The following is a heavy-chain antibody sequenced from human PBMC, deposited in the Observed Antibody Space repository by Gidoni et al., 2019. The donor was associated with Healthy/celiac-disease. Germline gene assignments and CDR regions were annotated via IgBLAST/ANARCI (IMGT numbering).Heavy chain of an antibody. Sequence: QVQLVESGGGVVQPGRSLRLSCAASGFTFSSYAMHWVRQAPGKGLAWVAVISYDGSNKYYADSVKGRFTISRDNSKNTLYLQMNSLRAEDTAVYYCARRYDYIWGSYRPFDYWGQGTLVTVSS. J-gene: IGHJ4*02. CDR3: ARRYDYIWGSYRPFDY. D-gene: IGHD3-16*02. CDR2: ISYDGSNK. V-gene: IGHV3-30-3*01. CDR1: GFTFSSYA.